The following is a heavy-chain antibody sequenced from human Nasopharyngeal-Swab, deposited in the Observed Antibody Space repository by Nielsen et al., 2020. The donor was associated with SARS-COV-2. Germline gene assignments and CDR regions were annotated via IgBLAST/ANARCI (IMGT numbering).Heavy chain of an antibody. D-gene: IGHD6-13*01. Sequence: GGSLRLSCAASGFTFSSYSMNWVRQAPGKGLEWVSSISSSSTYKYYADSVKGRFTISRDNAKNSLYLQMNSLRAEDTAVYYCARGVDSSSWYFPYYYYGMDVWGQGTTVTVSS. CDR1: GFTFSSYS. J-gene: IGHJ6*02. CDR3: ARGVDSSSWYFPYYYYGMDV. CDR2: ISSSSTYK. V-gene: IGHV3-21*01.